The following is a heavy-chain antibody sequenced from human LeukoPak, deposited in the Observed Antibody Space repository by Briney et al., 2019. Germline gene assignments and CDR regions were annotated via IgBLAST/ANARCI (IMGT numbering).Heavy chain of an antibody. Sequence: PGGSLRLSCAASGFIFSNFAMHWVRQAPGKGLEWEALISYDGSHTYYADSMKGRFTISRDNSRNVLYLQMTSLSGDDSAVYYCAREEQELVRDYYMDVWGKGTTVTVSS. CDR1: GFIFSNFA. CDR3: AREEQELVRDYYMDV. D-gene: IGHD6-13*01. V-gene: IGHV3-30*01. J-gene: IGHJ6*03. CDR2: ISYDGSHT.